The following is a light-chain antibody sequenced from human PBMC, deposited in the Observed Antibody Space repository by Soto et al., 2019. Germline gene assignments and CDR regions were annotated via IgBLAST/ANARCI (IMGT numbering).Light chain of an antibody. Sequence: EIVMTQSPATLSVSPGERATLSCRASQSVSSNLAWYQQKPGQAPRLLIYGASTSATGIPARFSGGGSGTEFTLPLSSLQSEDFAVYYRQQYNNWPPWTLGQGTKVEL. CDR3: QQYNNWPPWT. CDR1: QSVSSN. CDR2: GAS. J-gene: IGKJ1*01. V-gene: IGKV3-15*01.